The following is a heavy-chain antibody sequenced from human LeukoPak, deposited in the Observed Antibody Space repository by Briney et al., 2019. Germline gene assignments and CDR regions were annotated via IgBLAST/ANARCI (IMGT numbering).Heavy chain of an antibody. J-gene: IGHJ6*03. Sequence: ASVKVSCKASGYTFTSYCMHWVRQAPGQGLEWMGIINPSGGSTSYAQKFQGRVTMTRDMSTSTVYMELSSLRSEDTAVYYCARDGPSQNYYYYYMDVWGKGTTVTISS. CDR3: ARDGPSQNYYYYYMDV. CDR1: GYTFTSYC. V-gene: IGHV1-46*01. CDR2: INPSGGST.